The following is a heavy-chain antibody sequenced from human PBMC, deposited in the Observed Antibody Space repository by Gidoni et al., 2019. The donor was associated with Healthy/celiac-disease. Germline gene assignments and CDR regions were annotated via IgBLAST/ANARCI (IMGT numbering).Heavy chain of an antibody. J-gene: IGHJ4*02. CDR1: GFTFSSYA. V-gene: IGHV3-23*01. CDR3: AKDLAKPYSSSWSAILYFDY. Sequence: EVQLLESGGGLVQPGGSLRLSCAASGFTFSSYAMSWVRQAPGKGLEWVSAISGSGGSTYYADSVKGRFTISRDNSKNTLYLQMNSLRAEDTAVYYCAKDLAKPYSSSWSAILYFDYWGQGTLVTVSS. CDR2: ISGSGGST. D-gene: IGHD6-13*01.